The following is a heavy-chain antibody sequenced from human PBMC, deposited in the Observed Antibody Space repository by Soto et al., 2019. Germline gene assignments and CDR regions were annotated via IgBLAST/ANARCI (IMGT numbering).Heavy chain of an antibody. Sequence: QLHQQQWGAGLLKPSETLSLTCAVYGGSFNGYFWNWIRQSPGKGLEWIGKVNHNGRNNYNPSLKSRVTISLDMSKNQISLKLTSVTAADTAVSYCARGGSSDWQVAFDFWGQGTMVTVSS. D-gene: IGHD6-19*01. CDR1: GGSFNGYF. J-gene: IGHJ3*01. CDR2: VNHNGRN. V-gene: IGHV4-34*01. CDR3: ARGGSSDWQVAFDF.